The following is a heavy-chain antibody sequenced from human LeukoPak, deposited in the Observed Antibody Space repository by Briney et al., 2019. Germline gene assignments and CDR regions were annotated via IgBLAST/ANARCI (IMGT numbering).Heavy chain of an antibody. CDR2: IYYSGST. CDR1: GGSISNYY. D-gene: IGHD2-15*01. Sequence: PSETLSLTCTVSGGSISNYYWSWIRQPPGKGLEWIGYIYYSGSTYYNPSLKSRVTISVDTSKNQFSLKLSSVTAADTAVYYCATGDSVAATEFDYWGQGTLVTVSS. CDR3: ATGDSVAATEFDY. V-gene: IGHV4-59*06. J-gene: IGHJ4*02.